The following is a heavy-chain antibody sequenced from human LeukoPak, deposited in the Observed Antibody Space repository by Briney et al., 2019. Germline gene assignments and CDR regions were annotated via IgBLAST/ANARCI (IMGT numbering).Heavy chain of an antibody. CDR3: ARGGYSYGHFDY. Sequence: GGSLRLSCAASGFTFSSYSMNWVRQAPGKGLEWVSSISSSSSYIYYADSVKGRFTISRDKAKNSLYLQMNSLRAEDTAVYYCARGGYSYGHFDYWGQGTLVTVSS. D-gene: IGHD5-18*01. CDR2: ISSSSSYI. V-gene: IGHV3-21*01. CDR1: GFTFSSYS. J-gene: IGHJ4*02.